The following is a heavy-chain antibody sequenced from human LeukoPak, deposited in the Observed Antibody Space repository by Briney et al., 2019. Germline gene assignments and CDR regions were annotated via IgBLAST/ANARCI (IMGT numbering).Heavy chain of an antibody. V-gene: IGHV1-69*13. Sequence: SVKVSCKASGYTFTSYAISWVRQAPGQGLEWMGGIIPIFGTANYAQKFQGRVTITADESTSTAYMELSSLRSEDTAVYYCARTGPDSSGYCPDYWGQGTLVTVSS. CDR1: GYTFTSYA. D-gene: IGHD3-22*01. J-gene: IGHJ4*02. CDR2: IIPIFGTA. CDR3: ARTGPDSSGYCPDY.